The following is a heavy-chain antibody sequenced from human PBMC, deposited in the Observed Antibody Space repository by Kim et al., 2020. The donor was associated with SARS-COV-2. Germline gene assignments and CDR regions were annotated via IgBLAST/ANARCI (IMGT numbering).Heavy chain of an antibody. J-gene: IGHJ6*02. V-gene: IGHV5-51*01. CDR1: GYSFTSYW. Sequence: GESLKISCKGSGYSFTSYWIGWVRQMPGKGLEWMGIIYPGDSDTRYSPSFQGQVTISADKSISTAYLQWSSLKASDTAMYYCARPLCSSTSCPTYYGMDVWGQGTTVTVSS. D-gene: IGHD2-2*01. CDR3: ARPLCSSTSCPTYYGMDV. CDR2: IYPGDSDT.